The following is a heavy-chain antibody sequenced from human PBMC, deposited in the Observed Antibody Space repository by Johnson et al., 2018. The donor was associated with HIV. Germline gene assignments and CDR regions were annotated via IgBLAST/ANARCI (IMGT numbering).Heavy chain of an antibody. CDR2: ISYDGSEK. V-gene: IGHV3-30*04. CDR1: GFTFSSYA. J-gene: IGHJ3*02. CDR3: ARVLRLPRLGAFDI. Sequence: QVQLVESGGGVVQPGRSLRLSCAASGFTFSSYAMHWVRQAPGKGLEWVAVISYDGSEKYYVDSVKGRFTISRDNAKNSLYLQMNSLRAEDTAVYYCARVLRLPRLGAFDIWGQGTMVTVSS. D-gene: IGHD5-12*01.